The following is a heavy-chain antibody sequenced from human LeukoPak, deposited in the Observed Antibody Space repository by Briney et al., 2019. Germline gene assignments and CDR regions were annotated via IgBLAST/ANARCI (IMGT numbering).Heavy chain of an antibody. J-gene: IGHJ3*02. CDR3: AREGYGGPHDAFDI. Sequence: ASVKVSCKASGGTFSSYAISWVRQAPGQGLEWMGGIIPIFGTANYAQKFQGSVTITTDESTSTAYMELSSLRSEDTAVYYCAREGYGGPHDAFDIWGQGTMVTVSS. CDR2: IIPIFGTA. CDR1: GGTFSSYA. D-gene: IGHD4-23*01. V-gene: IGHV1-69*05.